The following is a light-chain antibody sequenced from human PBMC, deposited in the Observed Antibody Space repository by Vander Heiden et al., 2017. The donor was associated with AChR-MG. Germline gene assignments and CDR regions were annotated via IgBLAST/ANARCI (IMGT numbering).Light chain of an antibody. CDR2: CNS. CDR3: QSYDSSLSGVV. Sequence: QSVLTQPPSVSGGPGQRVTISCTGSSPNIGAGYEVNWYQQRPAQAPKLLIYCNSNRPAGVPDRFSGSKSGTSASLAITGLQAEDEADYYCQSYDSSLSGVVFGGGTKLTVL. CDR1: SPNIGAGYE. V-gene: IGLV1-40*01. J-gene: IGLJ2*01.